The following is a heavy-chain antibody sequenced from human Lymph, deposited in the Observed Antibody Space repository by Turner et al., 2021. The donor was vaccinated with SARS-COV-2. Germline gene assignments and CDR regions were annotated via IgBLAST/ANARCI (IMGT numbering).Heavy chain of an antibody. CDR3: AKDSRFLEWLLFGEFDY. V-gene: IGHV3-30*18. CDR1: GFTFSNYG. J-gene: IGHJ4*02. Sequence: QVQLVESGGGVVQPGRSLRLSCAASGFTFSNYGMHWVRQAPGKGLEWVAVISYDGSNKNYAGSVKGRFTISRDNSKNTLNLQMNSLRDEDTAVYYCAKDSRFLEWLLFGEFDYWGQGTLVTVSS. D-gene: IGHD3-3*01. CDR2: ISYDGSNK.